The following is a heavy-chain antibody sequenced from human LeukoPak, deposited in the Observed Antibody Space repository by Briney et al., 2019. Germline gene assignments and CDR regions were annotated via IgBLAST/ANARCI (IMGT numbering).Heavy chain of an antibody. CDR3: AKVRVSIAVALKPDFDY. Sequence: PGGSLRLSCAASGFTFSSYAMSWVRQAPGKGLEWVPAISGSGGSTYYADSVKGRFTISRDNSKNTLYLQMNSLRAEDTAVYYCAKVRVSIAVALKPDFDYWGQGTLVTVSS. D-gene: IGHD6-19*01. J-gene: IGHJ4*02. V-gene: IGHV3-23*01. CDR2: ISGSGGST. CDR1: GFTFSSYA.